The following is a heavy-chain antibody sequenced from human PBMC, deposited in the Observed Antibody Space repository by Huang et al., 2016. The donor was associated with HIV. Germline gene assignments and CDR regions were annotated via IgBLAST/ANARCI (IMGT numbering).Heavy chain of an antibody. CDR2: ISNDGSNN. D-gene: IGHD5-18*01. CDR1: GFPFNNHA. J-gene: IGHJ3*02. V-gene: IGHV3-30-3*01. Sequence: QVQLVESGGGVVQPGRSLRLSCAASGFPFNNHAMHWVLQAPGKGLDWVAVISNDGSNNYYADSVKGRFTISRDSSKSTLFLHMTSLRTEDTAVYYCARAKDTWDAYDIWGQGTMVIVSS. CDR3: ARAKDTWDAYDI.